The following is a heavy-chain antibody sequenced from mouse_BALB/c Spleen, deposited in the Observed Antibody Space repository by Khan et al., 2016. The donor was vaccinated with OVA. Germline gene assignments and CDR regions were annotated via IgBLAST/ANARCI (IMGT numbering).Heavy chain of an antibody. D-gene: IGHD2-14*01. V-gene: IGHV2-6-7*01. CDR1: GFSLTGYG. CDR3: AGDRGYYRYSWFAY. Sequence: QVQLKESGPGLVAPSQSLSITCTVSGFSLTGYGVNWVRQPPGKGLEWLGMIWGDGSTDYNSALNSRLSISKGNSKSQVFLKMNSLQTDDPARYCCAGDRGYYRYSWFAYWGQGTLVAVST. J-gene: IGHJ3*01. CDR2: IWGDGST.